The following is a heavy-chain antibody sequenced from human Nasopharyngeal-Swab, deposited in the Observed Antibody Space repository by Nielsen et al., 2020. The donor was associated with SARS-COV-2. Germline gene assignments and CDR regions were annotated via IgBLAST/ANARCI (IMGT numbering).Heavy chain of an antibody. V-gene: IGHV3-74*01. D-gene: IGHD5-18*01. J-gene: IGHJ4*02. CDR1: GFTFSSYW. Sequence: GESLKISCAASGFTFSSYWMHWVRQVPGKGLVWVSRINSDGSTTNYADSVKGRFTISRDNAKNTLYLQMNSLRPEDTAVYYCATTLRGNSDGRYWGQGTLVTVSS. CDR3: ATTLRGNSDGRY. CDR2: INSDGSTT.